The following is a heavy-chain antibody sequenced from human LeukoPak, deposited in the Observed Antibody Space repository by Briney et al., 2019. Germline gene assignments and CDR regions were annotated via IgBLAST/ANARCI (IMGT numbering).Heavy chain of an antibody. CDR2: ISGSGTNT. Sequence: GGSLRPSCAASGFTFSSYAMSWVRQAPGKGLEWVSAISGSGTNTYYADSVKGRFTISRDNAKNSLYLQMNSLRAEDTAVYYCARVRYDSSGYYYYYYYMDVWGKGTTVTISS. J-gene: IGHJ6*03. CDR1: GFTFSSYA. V-gene: IGHV3-23*01. CDR3: ARVRYDSSGYYYYYYYMDV. D-gene: IGHD3-22*01.